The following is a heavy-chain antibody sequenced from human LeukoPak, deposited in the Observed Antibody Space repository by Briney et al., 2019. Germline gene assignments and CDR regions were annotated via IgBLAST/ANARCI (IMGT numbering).Heavy chain of an antibody. CDR3: ARLGVVAATFYYYYMDV. CDR2: VNESGGT. V-gene: IGHV4-34*01. J-gene: IGHJ6*03. Sequence: SETLSLTCAVYIDSFSNYHWNWIRQTPAKGMEWIGEVNESGGTNISPSLRSRVILSVDTSKNQFSLKLSSVTAADTAVYYCARLGVVAATFYYYYMDVWGKGTTVTVSS. D-gene: IGHD2-15*01. CDR1: IDSFSNYH.